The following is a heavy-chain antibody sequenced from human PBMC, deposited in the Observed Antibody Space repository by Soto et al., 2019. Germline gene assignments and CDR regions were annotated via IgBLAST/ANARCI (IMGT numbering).Heavy chain of an antibody. CDR3: AKDPHFMFSYIDY. D-gene: IGHD3-10*02. Sequence: PGGSLRLSCAASGFTFSIYGMHWVRQAPGKGLECVAVISYDGSIKYYSDSVKGRFTISRDNSKNTLYLQMNSLRGEDTAVYYCAKDPHFMFSYIDYWGQGTLVTVSS. J-gene: IGHJ4*02. CDR1: GFTFSIYG. V-gene: IGHV3-30*18. CDR2: ISYDGSIK.